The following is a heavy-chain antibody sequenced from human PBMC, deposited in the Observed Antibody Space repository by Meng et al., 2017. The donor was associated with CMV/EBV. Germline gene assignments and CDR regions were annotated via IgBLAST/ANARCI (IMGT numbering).Heavy chain of an antibody. V-gene: IGHV3-13*01. CDR1: GFAFSSYD. D-gene: IGHD3-3*01. Sequence: GGSLRLSCAASGFAFSSYDMHWVRQATGKGLEWVSAIGTAGDTYYPGSVKGRFTISRENAKNSLYLQMNSLRAGDTAVYYCVRGNGKSYDFWSGYNYYYYGMDVWGQGTTVTVSS. CDR3: VRGNGKSYDFWSGYNYYYYGMDV. J-gene: IGHJ6*02. CDR2: IGTAGDT.